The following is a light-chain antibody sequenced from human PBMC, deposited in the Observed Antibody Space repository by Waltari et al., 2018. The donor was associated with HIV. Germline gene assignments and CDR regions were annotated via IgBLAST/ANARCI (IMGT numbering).Light chain of an antibody. V-gene: IGLV10-54*04. CDR3: ATWDISLSAVV. CDR1: SNNVGNQG. J-gene: IGLJ2*01. CDR2: RDN. Sequence: QAGLTQPPSVPKGMRQTATLTCTGNSNNVGNQGTAWLQQHQGHPPNLLSYRDNKRPSGLSERFSASRSGNTAPLTITGVQPEDEADYFCATWDISLSAVVFGGGTTLTV.